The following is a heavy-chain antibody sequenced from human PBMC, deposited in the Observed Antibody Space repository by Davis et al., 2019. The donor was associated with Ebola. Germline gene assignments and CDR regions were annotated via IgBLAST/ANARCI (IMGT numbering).Heavy chain of an antibody. J-gene: IGHJ4*02. CDR3: SERGSSV. D-gene: IGHD3-10*01. Sequence: PSETLSLTCVVSGYRISSGHYWGWVRQPPGKGLEWIGSMYRTGNSYYNPSLKSRATISVDTSKNQFSLKLTSVTAADTAMYYCSERGSSVWGQGTLVTVSS. CDR1: GYRISSGHY. CDR2: MYRTGNS. V-gene: IGHV4-38-2*01.